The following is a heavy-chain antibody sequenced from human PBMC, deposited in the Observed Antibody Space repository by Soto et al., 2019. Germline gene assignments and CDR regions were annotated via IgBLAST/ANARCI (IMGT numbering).Heavy chain of an antibody. J-gene: IGHJ5*02. Sequence: GASVKVSCKASGYTFTSYYMHWVRQAPRQGLEWMGIIDPSGGGTSYAQKFQGRLTMTRDTSTSTVYMELSSLRSEDAAVYYCARDRVDCSGGNCWRSVEDTWGQGTLVTVSS. CDR3: ARDRVDCSGGNCWRSVEDT. D-gene: IGHD2-15*01. CDR1: GYTFTSYY. V-gene: IGHV1-46*01. CDR2: IDPSGGGT.